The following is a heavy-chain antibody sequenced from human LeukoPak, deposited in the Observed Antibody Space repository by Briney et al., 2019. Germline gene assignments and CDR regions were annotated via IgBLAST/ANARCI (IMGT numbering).Heavy chain of an antibody. V-gene: IGHV3-7*01. CDR3: ARVGKNGWDFDH. J-gene: IGHJ4*02. D-gene: IGHD1-26*01. Sequence: GGSLRLSCAASGYTFSSYWMHWVRQAPGKGLAWVANIIEGGDVKYYVDSVKGRFTISRDNTKNSLYLQMTSLRVDDTAVYYCARVGKNGWDFDHWGQGTLVTVSS. CDR1: GYTFSSYW. CDR2: IIEGGDVK.